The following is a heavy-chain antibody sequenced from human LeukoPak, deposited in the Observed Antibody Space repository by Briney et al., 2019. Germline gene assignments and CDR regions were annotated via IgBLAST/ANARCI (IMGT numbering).Heavy chain of an antibody. CDR3: ARQIALAGEWAFDI. CDR1: GGSSSMKNYF. CDR2: INSGGHT. D-gene: IGHD6-19*01. J-gene: IGHJ3*02. V-gene: IGHV4-39*01. Sequence: PSETLSLTCSVSGGSSSMKNYFWGWIRQPPGKALEWIGSINSGGHTYYNPSLKSRVTISVDTSKNLFSLKVGSMTAAGTAVYYCARQIALAGEWAFDIWGQGTKVTVSS.